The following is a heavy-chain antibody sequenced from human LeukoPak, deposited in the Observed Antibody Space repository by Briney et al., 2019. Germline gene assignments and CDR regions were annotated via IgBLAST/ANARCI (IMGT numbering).Heavy chain of an antibody. Sequence: GGSLRLSCAASGFTFSSYAMSWVRQAPGKGLEWVSSISSSSSYIYYADSVKGRFTISRDNAKNSLYLQMNSLRAEDTAVYYSASFGSYFKFDYWGQGTLVTVSS. V-gene: IGHV3-21*01. CDR3: ASFGSYFKFDY. J-gene: IGHJ4*02. CDR1: GFTFSSYA. D-gene: IGHD1-26*01. CDR2: ISSSSSYI.